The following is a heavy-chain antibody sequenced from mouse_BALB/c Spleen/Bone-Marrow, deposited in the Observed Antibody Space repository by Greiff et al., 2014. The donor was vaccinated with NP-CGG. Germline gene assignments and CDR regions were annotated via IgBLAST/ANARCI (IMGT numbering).Heavy chain of an antibody. D-gene: IGHD4-1*01. CDR3: ARWEYYAMDY. CDR2: IDPANGNT. V-gene: IGHV14-3*02. J-gene: IGHJ4*01. Sequence: VQLQQSGAELMKPGASVKLSCTASGLNIKDTYMHWVKQRPEQGLEWIGRIDPANGNTKYDPKFQGKATITADTSSNTAYLQLSSLTSEDTAVYYCARWEYYAMDYWGQGTSVTVSS. CDR1: GLNIKDTY.